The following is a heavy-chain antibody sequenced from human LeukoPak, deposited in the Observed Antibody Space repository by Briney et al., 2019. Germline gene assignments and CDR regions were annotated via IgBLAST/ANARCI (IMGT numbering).Heavy chain of an antibody. CDR2: IYYSGST. CDR3: ARGGIQLWSNWFDP. D-gene: IGHD5-18*01. CDR1: GSSISSGDYY. J-gene: IGHJ5*02. Sequence: SQTLSLTCTVSGSSISSGDYYWSWIRQPPGKGLEWIGYIYYSGSTYYNPSLKSRVTISVDTSKNQFSLKLSSVTAADTAVYYCARGGIQLWSNWFDPWGQGTLVTVSS. V-gene: IGHV4-30-4*01.